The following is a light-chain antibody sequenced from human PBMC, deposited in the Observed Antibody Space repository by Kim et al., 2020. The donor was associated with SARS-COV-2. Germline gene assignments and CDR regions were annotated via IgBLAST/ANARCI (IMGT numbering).Light chain of an antibody. CDR3: QQSYSTPLT. V-gene: IGKV1-39*01. CDR2: AAS. J-gene: IGKJ4*01. CDR1: QSISSY. Sequence: DFQMTQSPSSLSASVGDRVTITCRASQSISSYLNWYQQKPGKAPKLLIYAASSLQSGVPSRFSGSGSGTDFTLTISSLQPEDFATYYCQQSYSTPLTFGGGTKLEI.